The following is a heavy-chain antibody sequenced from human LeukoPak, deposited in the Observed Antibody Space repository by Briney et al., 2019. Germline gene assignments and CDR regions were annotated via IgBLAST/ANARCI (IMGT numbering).Heavy chain of an antibody. J-gene: IGHJ4*02. CDR2: ISAYNGNT. CDR1: GYTFTSYG. D-gene: IGHD5-18*01. V-gene: IGHV1-18*01. CDR3: ASSRYSYGYYDD. Sequence: ASVKVSCKASGYTFTSYGISWVRQAPGQGLEWMGWISAYNGNTNYAQKLQGRVTMTTDTSTSTAYMELRSLRSDDTAVYYCASSRYSYGYYDDWGQGTLVTVSS.